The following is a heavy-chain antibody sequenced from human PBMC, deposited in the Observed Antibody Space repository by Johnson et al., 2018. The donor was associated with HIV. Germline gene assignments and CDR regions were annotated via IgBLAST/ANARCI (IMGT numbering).Heavy chain of an antibody. D-gene: IGHD3-16*01. CDR3: AKTGGGAALDS. CDR1: GFTFSSYA. J-gene: IGHJ3*02. CDR2: ISYDGSNK. Sequence: QVQLVESGGGVVQPGGSLRLSCAASGFTFSSYAMHWVRQAPGKGLEWVAVISYDGSNKYYADSVKGRFTISRDTSKKMLYLQMNSLRVDDTAVYYCAKTGGGAALDSWGQGTMVTVSS. V-gene: IGHV3-30-3*02.